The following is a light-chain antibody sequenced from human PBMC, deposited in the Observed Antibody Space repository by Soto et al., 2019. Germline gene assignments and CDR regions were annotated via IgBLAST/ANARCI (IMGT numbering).Light chain of an antibody. J-gene: IGKJ4*01. CDR1: QSVSTW. Sequence: GDRVTITCRASQSVSTWLAWYQQKPGKAPKLLIHTASTLENGVPSRFSGSGSGTDFTLTISSLQPDDFATYYCHQYHIYPVTFGGGTKVEIK. CDR3: HQYHIYPVT. CDR2: TAS. V-gene: IGKV1-5*03.